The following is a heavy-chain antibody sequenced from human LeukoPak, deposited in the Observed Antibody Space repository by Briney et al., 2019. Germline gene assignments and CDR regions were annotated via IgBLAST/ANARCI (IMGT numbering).Heavy chain of an antibody. CDR3: ARGELEMATIYFDY. D-gene: IGHD5-24*01. CDR1: GGTFSSYA. CDR2: IIPIFGTA. V-gene: IGHV1-69*13. J-gene: IGHJ4*02. Sequence: SVNVSCKASGGTFSSYAISWVRQAPGQGLEWMGGIIPIFGTANYAQKFQGRVTITADESTSTAYMELSSLRSEDTAVYYCARGELEMATIYFDYWGQGTLVTVSS.